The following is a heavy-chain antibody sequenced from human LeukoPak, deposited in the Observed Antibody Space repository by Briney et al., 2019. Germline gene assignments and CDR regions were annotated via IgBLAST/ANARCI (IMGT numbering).Heavy chain of an antibody. J-gene: IGHJ4*02. CDR3: AKDRSVAGYFDD. CDR1: GFSFSDHA. CDR2: IKYDGTDK. V-gene: IGHV3-30*02. Sequence: TGGSLRLSCAASGFSFSDHAMFWVRQAPGKGLEWVAFIKYDGTDKYYADSVKGRFTISRDNSKNTVDLQMNSLRVEDSAVYYCAKDRSVAGYFDDWGQGTLVTVSS. D-gene: IGHD6-19*01.